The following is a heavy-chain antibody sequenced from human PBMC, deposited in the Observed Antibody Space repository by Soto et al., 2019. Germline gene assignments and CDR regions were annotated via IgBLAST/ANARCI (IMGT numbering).Heavy chain of an antibody. J-gene: IGHJ5*02. D-gene: IGHD4-4*01. V-gene: IGHV4-59*01. Sequence: NPSETLSLTCTVSGGSISSYYWSWIRQPPGKGLEWIGYIYYSGCTNYNPSLKSRVTISVDTSKNQFSLKLSSVTAADTAVYYCARSETTGTLNWFDPWGQGTLVTVSS. CDR1: GGSISSYY. CDR3: ARSETTGTLNWFDP. CDR2: IYYSGCT.